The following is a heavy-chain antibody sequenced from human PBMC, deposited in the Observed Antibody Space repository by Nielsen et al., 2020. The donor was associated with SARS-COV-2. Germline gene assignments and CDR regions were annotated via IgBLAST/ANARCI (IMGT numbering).Heavy chain of an antibody. CDR3: ASLPKDYYYGMDV. Sequence: ETLSLTCAVYGGSFSGYYWSWIRQPPGKGLEWIGYIYYSGSTNYNPSLKSRVTISVDTSKNQFSLKLSSVTAADTAVYYCASLPKDYYYGMDVWGQGTTVTVSS. V-gene: IGHV4-59*08. CDR2: IYYSGST. J-gene: IGHJ6*02. CDR1: GGSFSGYY.